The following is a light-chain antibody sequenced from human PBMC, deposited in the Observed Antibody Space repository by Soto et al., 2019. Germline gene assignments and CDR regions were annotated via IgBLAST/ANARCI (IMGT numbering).Light chain of an antibody. CDR2: AVS. CDR1: SSDVGGYNY. V-gene: IGLV2-14*01. CDR3: SSYTGSSTSVV. Sequence: QSALTQPASVSGSPGQSITISCTGTSSDVGGYNYVSWYQQHPGKAPKLMIYAVSNRPSGVSNRFSGSKSGNTDSLTISGLQAEDEADYYCSSYTGSSTSVVFGGGTKVTVL. J-gene: IGLJ2*01.